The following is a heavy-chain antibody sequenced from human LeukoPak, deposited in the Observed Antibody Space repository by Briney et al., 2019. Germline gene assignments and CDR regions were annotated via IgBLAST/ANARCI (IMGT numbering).Heavy chain of an antibody. D-gene: IGHD3-10*01. CDR1: GGSISSSSYY. CDR2: IYYSGST. Sequence: NPSETLSLTCTVSGGSISSSSYYWGWIRQPPGKGLEWIGSIYYSGSTYYNPSLKSRVTISVDTSKNQFSLKLSSVTAADTAVYYCAMGSGSYYLIVVEDYWGQGTLVTVSS. CDR3: AMGSGSYYLIVVEDY. J-gene: IGHJ4*02. V-gene: IGHV4-39*01.